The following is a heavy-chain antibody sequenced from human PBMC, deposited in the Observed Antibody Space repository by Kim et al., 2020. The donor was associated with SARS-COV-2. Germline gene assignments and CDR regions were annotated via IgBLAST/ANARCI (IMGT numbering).Heavy chain of an antibody. CDR3: AKDIYGGWNYDSSGYFPCDY. CDR2: ISGSGGST. CDR1: GFTFSSYA. J-gene: IGHJ4*02. D-gene: IGHD3-22*01. V-gene: IGHV3-23*01. Sequence: GGSLRLSCAASGFTFSSYAMSWVRQAPGKGLEWVSAISGSGGSTYYADSVKGRFTISRDNSKNTLYLQMNSLRAEDTAVYYCAKDIYGGWNYDSSGYFPCDYWGQGTLVTVSS.